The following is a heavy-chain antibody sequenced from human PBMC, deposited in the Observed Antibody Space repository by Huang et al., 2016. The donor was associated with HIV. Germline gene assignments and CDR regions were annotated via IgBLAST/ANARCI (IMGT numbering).Heavy chain of an antibody. Sequence: EVQLVESGGGLVKPGGSLRLSCAASGFSFSSYSINWVRQAPGKGLDGVSSITGGSSFIDDADSVKGRFTSSRDNAKNSLYLQMNSLRAEDTAVYYCARDVIAAAGKYFDYWGQGTLVTVSS. CDR3: ARDVIAAAGKYFDY. CDR1: GFSFSSYS. D-gene: IGHD6-13*01. CDR2: ITGGSSFI. V-gene: IGHV3-21*01. J-gene: IGHJ4*02.